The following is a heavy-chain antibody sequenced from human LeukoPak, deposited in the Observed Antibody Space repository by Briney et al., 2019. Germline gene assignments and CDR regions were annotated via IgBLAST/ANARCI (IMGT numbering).Heavy chain of an antibody. CDR3: ARDLIDQSAFDI. CDR2: IYYSGST. D-gene: IGHD3-16*01. CDR1: GGSISSGDYY. J-gene: IGHJ3*02. Sequence: SETLSLTCTVSGGSISSGDYYWSWIRQPPGKGLEWIGYIYYSGSTYYNPFLKSRVTISVDTSKNQFSLKLSSVTAADTAVYYCARDLIDQSAFDIWGQGTMVTVSS. V-gene: IGHV4-30-4*01.